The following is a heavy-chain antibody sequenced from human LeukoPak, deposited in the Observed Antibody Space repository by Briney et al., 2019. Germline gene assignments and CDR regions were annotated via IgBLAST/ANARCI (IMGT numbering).Heavy chain of an antibody. CDR2: FDPEDGET. D-gene: IGHD2-21*02. Sequence: ASVKVSCKASGFTFTSHYMHWVRQAPGKGLEWMGGFDPEDGETIYAQKFQGRVTMTEDTSTDTAYMELSSLRSEDTAVYYCATEPYCGGDCPMAQHWGQGTLVTVSS. CDR3: ATEPYCGGDCPMAQH. CDR1: GFTFTSHY. J-gene: IGHJ1*01. V-gene: IGHV1-24*01.